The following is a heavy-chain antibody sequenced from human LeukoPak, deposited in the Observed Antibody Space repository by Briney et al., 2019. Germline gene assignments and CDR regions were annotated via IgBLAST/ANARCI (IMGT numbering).Heavy chain of an antibody. V-gene: IGHV1-2*02. D-gene: IGHD5-12*01. CDR3: ARAEAIDY. Sequence: ASVKVSCKASGYTFAAYYMHWVRQAPGQGLEWMGWINPNSGGTKYAQKFQGRVTMTRDTSISTAYMELISLRSDDTAVYYCARAEAIDYWGQGTLVTVSS. CDR1: GYTFAAYY. J-gene: IGHJ4*02. CDR2: INPNSGGT.